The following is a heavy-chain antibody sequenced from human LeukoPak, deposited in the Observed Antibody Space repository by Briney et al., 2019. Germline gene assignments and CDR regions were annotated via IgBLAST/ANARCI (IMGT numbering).Heavy chain of an antibody. CDR3: ATSIPPVFSRRFDY. V-gene: IGHV3-23*01. Sequence: HPGGSLRLSRVASGFPFSSYAMSWVRQAPGKGLEWVSAISGSGGSTYYADSVKGRFTISRDNSKNTLYLQMNSLRAEDTAVYYCATSIPPVFSRRFDYWGQGTLVTVSS. J-gene: IGHJ4*02. CDR1: GFPFSSYA. D-gene: IGHD3-3*02. CDR2: ISGSGGST.